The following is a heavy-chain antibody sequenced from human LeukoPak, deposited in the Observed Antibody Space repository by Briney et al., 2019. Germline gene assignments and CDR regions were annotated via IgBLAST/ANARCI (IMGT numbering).Heavy chain of an antibody. CDR1: GFTVSSNY. V-gene: IGHV3-66*01. J-gene: IGHJ4*02. Sequence: PGGCLRLSCAASGFTVSSNYMSWVRQAPGKGLEWVSVIYSGGSTYYADSVKGRFTISRDNSTNTLYLQMNSLRAEDTAVYYCARVVGGAADYWGQGTLVTVSS. CDR3: ARVVGGAADY. CDR2: IYSGGST. D-gene: IGHD1-26*01.